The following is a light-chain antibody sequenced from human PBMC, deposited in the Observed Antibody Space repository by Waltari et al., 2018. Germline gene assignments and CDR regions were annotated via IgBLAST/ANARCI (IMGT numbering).Light chain of an antibody. CDR3: QQTYSTPRT. CDR2: AAS. CDR1: QTISSY. V-gene: IGKV1-39*01. J-gene: IGKJ1*01. Sequence: DIQMTQSPSSLSASVGYRFSITCRTSQTISSYLNWYKQKPGKAPNLLIYAASSLQSGVPSRFSGSGSGTDFTLTISSLQSEDFATYYCQQTYSTPRTFGQGTKVEVK.